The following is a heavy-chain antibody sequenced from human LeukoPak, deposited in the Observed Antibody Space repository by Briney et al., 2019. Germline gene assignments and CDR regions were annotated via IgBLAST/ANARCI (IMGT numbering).Heavy chain of an antibody. J-gene: IGHJ4*02. D-gene: IGHD1-1*01. Sequence: GGSLRLSCAASGFTFSSYGMHWVRQAPGKGLEWVAFIRFDGSYNSYSDSVKGRFTISRDNSKNTLYLQIYTLTADDTAIYYCAKATGNLGNWGQGTQVTVSS. CDR3: AKATGNLGN. CDR1: GFTFSSYG. CDR2: IRFDGSYN. V-gene: IGHV3-30*02.